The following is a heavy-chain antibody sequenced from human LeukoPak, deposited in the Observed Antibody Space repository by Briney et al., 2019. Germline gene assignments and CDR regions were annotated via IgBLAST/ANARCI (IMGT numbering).Heavy chain of an antibody. V-gene: IGHV4-59*01. Sequence: SETLSLTCTVSGGSISTYYWNWIRQPPGKGLEWIGYIYYSGSTNYNPSLKSRVTISVDTSKNQFSLKLSSVTAADTAVYYCAGIAVAGTGHYFDYWGQGTLVTVSS. CDR2: IYYSGST. CDR3: AGIAVAGTGHYFDY. CDR1: GGSISTYY. D-gene: IGHD6-19*01. J-gene: IGHJ4*02.